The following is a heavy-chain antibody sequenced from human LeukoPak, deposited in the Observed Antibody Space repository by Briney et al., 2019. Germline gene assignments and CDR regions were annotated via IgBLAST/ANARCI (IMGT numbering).Heavy chain of an antibody. V-gene: IGHV3-23*01. J-gene: IGHJ4*02. CDR2: ISGSGGST. Sequence: PGGSLRLSCAASGFTFSSYAMSWVRQAPGKGLEWVSAISGSGGSTYYAGSVKGRFTISRDNSKNTLYLQMNSLRAEDTAVYYCAKDLTGTGQRSDYWGQGTLVTVSS. D-gene: IGHD1-20*01. CDR1: GFTFSSYA. CDR3: AKDLTGTGQRSDY.